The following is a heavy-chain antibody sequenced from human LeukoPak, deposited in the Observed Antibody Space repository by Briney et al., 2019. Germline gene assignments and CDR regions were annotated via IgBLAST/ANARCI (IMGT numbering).Heavy chain of an antibody. D-gene: IGHD6-19*01. CDR3: ARDRAVAGISYYYGMDV. V-gene: IGHV4-59*01. J-gene: IGHJ6*02. CDR2: IYYSGST. CDR1: GGSISGYY. Sequence: SETLSLTCTVSGGSISGYYWSWIRQPPGKGLEWIGYIYYSGSTNYNPSLKSRVTISVDTSKNQFSLKLGSVTAADTAVYYCARDRAVAGISYYYGMDVWDQGTTVTVSS.